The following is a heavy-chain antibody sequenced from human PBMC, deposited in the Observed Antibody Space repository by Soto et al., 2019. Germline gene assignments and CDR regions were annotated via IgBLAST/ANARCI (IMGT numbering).Heavy chain of an antibody. CDR1: GFTFSSYA. Sequence: HPGGSLRLSCAASGFTFSSYAMIWVRQAPGKGLEWVSAISGSGGSTYYADSVKGRFTISRDNSKNTLYLQMNSLRAEDTAVYYCAKPGTLYDFWSGYYADYYYYGMDVWGQGTTVTVSS. CDR2: ISGSGGST. J-gene: IGHJ6*02. V-gene: IGHV3-23*01. D-gene: IGHD3-3*01. CDR3: AKPGTLYDFWSGYYADYYYYGMDV.